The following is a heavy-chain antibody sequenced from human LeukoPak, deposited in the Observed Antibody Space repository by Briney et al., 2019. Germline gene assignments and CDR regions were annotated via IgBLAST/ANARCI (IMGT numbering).Heavy chain of an antibody. D-gene: IGHD2-2*01. CDR1: GFTFSSYA. J-gene: IGHJ4*02. Sequence: GGSLRLSCAASGFTFSSYAMSWVRQAPGKGLEWVSAISGSGGSTYYADSVKGRFTISRDNSKNTLYLQMNSLKAEDTAVYYCAQDIVVVPAAKAGGDFDYWGQGTLVTVSS. CDR2: ISGSGGST. CDR3: AQDIVVVPAAKAGGDFDY. V-gene: IGHV3-23*01.